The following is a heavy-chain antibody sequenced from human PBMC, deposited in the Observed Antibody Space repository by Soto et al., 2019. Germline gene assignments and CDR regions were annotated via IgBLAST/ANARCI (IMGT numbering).Heavy chain of an antibody. J-gene: IGHJ4*02. CDR1: GGSISSSNW. Sequence: QVQLQESGPGLVKPSGTLSLTCAVSGGSISSSNWWSWVRQPPGKGLEWIGEIYHSGSTNDNPSLKIRGTATVDKAKPQFSRMLSSVTAPDTAVYYCASGMVGYNGLAYWGKGTLDTVST. CDR2: IYHSGST. V-gene: IGHV4-4*02. CDR3: ASGMVGYNGLAY. D-gene: IGHD2-2*02.